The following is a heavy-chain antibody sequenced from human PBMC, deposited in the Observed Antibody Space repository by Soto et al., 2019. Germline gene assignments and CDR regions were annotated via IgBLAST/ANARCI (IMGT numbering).Heavy chain of an antibody. Sequence: ASVKVSCKASGYTFTSYDINWVRQATGQGLEWMGWMNPNSGNTGYAQKFQGRVTMTRNTSISTAYMELSSLRSEDTAVYYCAREEGHYYGMDVWGQGTTVTVSS. CDR2: MNPNSGNT. CDR1: GYTFTSYD. CDR3: AREEGHYYGMDV. V-gene: IGHV1-8*01. J-gene: IGHJ6*02.